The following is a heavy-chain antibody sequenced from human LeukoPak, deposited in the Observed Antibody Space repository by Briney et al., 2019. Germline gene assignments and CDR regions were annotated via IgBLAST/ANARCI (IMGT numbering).Heavy chain of an antibody. D-gene: IGHD1-1*01. J-gene: IGHJ4*02. CDR2: ISSGSSYI. Sequence: PGGSLRLSCAASGFTFSSYSMNWVRQAPGKGLEWVSSISSGSSYIYYADSMKGRFTISRDDAKNSLFLQMNSLRAEDTAIYYCATINFRPYWGQGTLVTVSS. V-gene: IGHV3-21*04. CDR1: GFTFSSYS. CDR3: ATINFRPY.